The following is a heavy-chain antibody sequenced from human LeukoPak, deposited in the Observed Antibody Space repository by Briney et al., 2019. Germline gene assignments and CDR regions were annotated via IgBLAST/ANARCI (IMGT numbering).Heavy chain of an antibody. CDR1: GFAFRNYN. J-gene: IGHJ1*01. CDR3: ARAPVPAREYFQH. Sequence: PGGSLRLSCAASGFAFRNYNMNWVRQAPGKGLEWVSHISNSGASIYYADSLRGRFTISRDNAKNSLYLQINSLRSEDTAVYYCARAPVPAREYFQHWGQGTLVTVSS. D-gene: IGHD6-25*01. V-gene: IGHV3-48*01. CDR2: ISNSGASI.